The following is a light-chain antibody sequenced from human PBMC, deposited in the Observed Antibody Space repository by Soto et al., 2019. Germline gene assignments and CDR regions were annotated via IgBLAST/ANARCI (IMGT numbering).Light chain of an antibody. V-gene: IGKV3-11*01. J-gene: IGKJ4*01. CDR3: QQRSVWPLT. CDR1: QSVSSY. CDR2: DSS. Sequence: EIVLTQFPATLSLSPGDGATLSCRASQSVSSYLAWYQQKRGQAPRLLIYDSSNRATGIPARFSGSGAGTDFSLIIRSLEPEDFAVYYCQQRSVWPLTFGGGTKVEIK.